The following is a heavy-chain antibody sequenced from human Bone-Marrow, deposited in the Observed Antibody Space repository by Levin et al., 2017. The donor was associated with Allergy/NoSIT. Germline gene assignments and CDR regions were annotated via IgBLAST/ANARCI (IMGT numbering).Heavy chain of an antibody. CDR3: ARQFDSGYDSAYFDY. J-gene: IGHJ4*02. D-gene: IGHD5-12*01. CDR2: INPDTGAT. CDR1: GYTFIGYN. V-gene: IGHV1-2*07. Sequence: PSASVKVSCKTSGYTFIGYNIYWVRQAPGQGLEWMGWINPDTGATHYIHKFHDRVTMTRDTSISTAYLYLTGLTSDDTAVYYCARQFDSGYDSAYFDYWGQGALVTVSS.